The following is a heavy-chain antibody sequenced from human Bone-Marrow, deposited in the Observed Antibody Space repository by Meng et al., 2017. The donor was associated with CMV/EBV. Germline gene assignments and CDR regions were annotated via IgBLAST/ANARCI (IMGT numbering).Heavy chain of an antibody. D-gene: IGHD6-13*01. CDR2: ISSRSSVI. J-gene: IGHJ4*02. CDR1: GFTFSNYN. Sequence: GESLKISCAASGFTFSNYNMNWVRQAPGKGLEWVSYISSRSSVIDYADSVKGRFTISRDNAKNSLYLQMNSLRAEDTAVYYCAREVAAAGDYWGQGTLVTVSS. V-gene: IGHV3-48*04. CDR3: AREVAAAGDY.